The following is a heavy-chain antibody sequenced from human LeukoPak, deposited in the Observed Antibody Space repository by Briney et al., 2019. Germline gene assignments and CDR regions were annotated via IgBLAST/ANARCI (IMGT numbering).Heavy chain of an antibody. J-gene: IGHJ4*02. CDR1: GYSFTSYW. CDR3: ASDRSSKWYSDY. D-gene: IGHD2-15*01. CDR2: IDPSDSYT. Sequence: GESLKISCKGSGYSFTSYWITWVRQMPGKGLEWMGRIDPSDSYTNYSPSFQGHVTISVDKSINTAYLQWSSLKASDTAMYYCASDRSSKWYSDYWGPGTLSPSPQ. V-gene: IGHV5-10-1*01.